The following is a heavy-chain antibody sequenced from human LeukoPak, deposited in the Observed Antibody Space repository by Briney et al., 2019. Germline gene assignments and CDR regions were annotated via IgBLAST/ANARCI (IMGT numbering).Heavy chain of an antibody. J-gene: IGHJ4*02. V-gene: IGHV4-61*02. Sequence: SETMSLTCPVSGGSISSGSYYWSWIRQPAGKGLEWIGRIYTSGSTNYNPSLKSRVTISVDTSKNQFSLKLSSVTAADTAVYYCARTGDGSGSYSTYYFDYWGQGTLVTVSS. CDR1: GGSISSGSYY. CDR2: IYTSGST. CDR3: ARTGDGSGSYSTYYFDY. D-gene: IGHD3-10*01.